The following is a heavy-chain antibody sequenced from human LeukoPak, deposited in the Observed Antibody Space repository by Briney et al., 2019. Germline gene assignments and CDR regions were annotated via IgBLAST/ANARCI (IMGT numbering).Heavy chain of an antibody. CDR2: IYSGGNT. Sequence: GGSLRLSCAASGFAVSSHYMSWVRQAPGKGLEWVSIIYSGGNTYYADSVRGRFTISRDNSKNTLYLQMNSLRAEDTAVYYCARGGYNYGYGYFDYWGQGTLVTVSS. CDR1: GFAVSSHY. J-gene: IGHJ4*02. V-gene: IGHV3-53*01. D-gene: IGHD5-18*01. CDR3: ARGGYNYGYGYFDY.